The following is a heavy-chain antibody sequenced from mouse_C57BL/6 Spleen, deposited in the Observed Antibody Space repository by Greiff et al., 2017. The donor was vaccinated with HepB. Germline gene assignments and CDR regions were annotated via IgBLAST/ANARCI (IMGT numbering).Heavy chain of an antibody. CDR2: IDPSDSYT. CDR3: ARHGDAMDY. J-gene: IGHJ4*01. Sequence: QVQLQQPGAELVKPGASVKLSCKASGYTFTSYWMQWVKQRPGQGLEWIGEIDPSDSYTNYNQKFKGKATLTVDTSSSTAYMQLSSLTSEDSAVYYCARHGDAMDYWGQGTSVTVSS. V-gene: IGHV1-50*01. CDR1: GYTFTSYW.